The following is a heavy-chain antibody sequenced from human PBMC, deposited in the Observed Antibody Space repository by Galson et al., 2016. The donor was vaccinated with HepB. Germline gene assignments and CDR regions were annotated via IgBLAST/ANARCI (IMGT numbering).Heavy chain of an antibody. V-gene: IGHV3-33*01. CDR3: ARSCSYYDSSGYYRDPFDY. CDR2: IWNDGSKK. J-gene: IGHJ4*02. D-gene: IGHD3-22*01. CDR1: EFTFSGYG. Sequence: SLRLSCATSEFTFSGYGIHWVRQAPGKGLEWVALIWNDGSKKYYADSVKGRFTISRDNSKNTLYLQMNSLRAEDTAVYYCARSCSYYDSSGYYRDPFDYWGQGTLVTVSS.